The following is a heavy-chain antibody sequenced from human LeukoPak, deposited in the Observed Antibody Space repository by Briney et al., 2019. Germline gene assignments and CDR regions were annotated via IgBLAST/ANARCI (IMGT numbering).Heavy chain of an antibody. V-gene: IGHV3-7*01. J-gene: IGHJ3*02. CDR2: INEGGNEK. Sequence: GGSLRLSCAASGFTFRNYWMSWVRQVPGRGLEWVVNINEGGNEKNYVDSVKGRFTISRDNSKNTLYLQMNSLRTEDTAVYNCARGATYHYDSSGPDDAFDIWGQGTMATVSS. CDR3: ARGATYHYDSSGPDDAFDI. D-gene: IGHD3-22*01. CDR1: GFTFRNYW.